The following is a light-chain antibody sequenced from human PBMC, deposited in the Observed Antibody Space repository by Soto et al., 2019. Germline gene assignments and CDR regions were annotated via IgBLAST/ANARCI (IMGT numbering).Light chain of an antibody. CDR1: SGHGNYV. J-gene: IGLJ2*01. CDR2: VKSDGSH. CDR3: QNWDTGNVV. V-gene: IGLV4-69*01. Sequence: QLVLTQSPSASASLGASVKLTCTLSSGHGNYVIAWHQQQPEKGPRYLMKVKSDGSHSKGDGIPDRFSGSSSGAERYLAISSLQSEDEADYNCQNWDTGNVVFGGGTKLTVL.